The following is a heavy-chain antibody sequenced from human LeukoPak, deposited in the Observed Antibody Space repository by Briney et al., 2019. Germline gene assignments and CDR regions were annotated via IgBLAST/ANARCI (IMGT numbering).Heavy chain of an antibody. Sequence: SETLSLTCTVSGGSFSSSSYYWGWIRQPPGKGLEWIGSIYYSGSTYYNPSLKSRVTISVDTSKNQFSLKLSSVTAADTAVYYCARPCDPGGHDAFDIWGQGTMVTVSS. D-gene: IGHD2-21*02. V-gene: IGHV4-39*01. CDR3: ARPCDPGGHDAFDI. CDR1: GGSFSSSSYY. J-gene: IGHJ3*02. CDR2: IYYSGST.